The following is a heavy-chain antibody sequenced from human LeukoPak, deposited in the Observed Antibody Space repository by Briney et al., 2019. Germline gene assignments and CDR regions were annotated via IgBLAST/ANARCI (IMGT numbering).Heavy chain of an antibody. CDR2: IYYSGST. CDR1: GGSISSGDYY. Sequence: SETLSLTCTVSGGSISSGDYYWSWIRQPPGKGLERIGYIYYSGSTYYNPSLKSRVTISVGASKNQFSLKLSSVTAADTAVYYCARNLVPAAFDYWGQGTLVTVSS. CDR3: ARNLVPAAFDY. J-gene: IGHJ4*02. V-gene: IGHV4-30-4*08. D-gene: IGHD2-2*01.